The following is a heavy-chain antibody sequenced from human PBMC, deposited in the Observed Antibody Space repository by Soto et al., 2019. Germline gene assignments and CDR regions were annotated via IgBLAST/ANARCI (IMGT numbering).Heavy chain of an antibody. CDR3: ARENGDSSGYSFDY. CDR2: INPNSGGT. D-gene: IGHD3-22*01. CDR1: GYTFTGYY. V-gene: IGHV1-2*04. Sequence: GASVKVSCKASGYTFTGYYMHWVRQAPGQGLEWMGWINPNSGGTNYAQKFQGWVTMTRDTSISTAYMELSRLRSDDTAVYYCARENGDSSGYSFDYWGQGTLVTVSS. J-gene: IGHJ4*02.